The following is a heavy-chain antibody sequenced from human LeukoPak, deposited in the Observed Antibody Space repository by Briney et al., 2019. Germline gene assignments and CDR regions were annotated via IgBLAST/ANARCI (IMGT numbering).Heavy chain of an antibody. D-gene: IGHD2-2*01. CDR2: INPNSGGT. V-gene: IGHV1-2*02. Sequence: GASVKVSCKASGYTFTGYYMHWVRQAPGQGLEWMGWINPNSGGTNYAQKFQGRVTMTRDTSISTAYMELSRLRSDDTAVYYCARSTCRLGYCSSTSCYGGDFWGQGTLVTVSS. CDR1: GYTFTGYY. J-gene: IGHJ4*02. CDR3: ARSTCRLGYCSSTSCYGGDF.